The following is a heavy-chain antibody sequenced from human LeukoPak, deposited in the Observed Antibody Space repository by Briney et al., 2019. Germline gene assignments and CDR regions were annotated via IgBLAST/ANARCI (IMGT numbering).Heavy chain of an antibody. V-gene: IGHV4-4*09. D-gene: IGHD2-21*01. CDR1: GGSISSYY. CDR3: ARHMGRADAFDI. Sequence: SETLSLTCTVSGGSISSYYWSWIRQPPGKGLEWIGYIYTSGSTNYNPSVKSRVTISVDTSKNQFSLKLSSVTAADTAVHYCARHMGRADAFDIWGQGTMVTVSS. J-gene: IGHJ3*02. CDR2: IYTSGST.